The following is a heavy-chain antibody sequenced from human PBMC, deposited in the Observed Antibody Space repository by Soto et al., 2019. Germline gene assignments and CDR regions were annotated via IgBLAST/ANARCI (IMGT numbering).Heavy chain of an antibody. D-gene: IGHD3-16*01. CDR2: ISGSGGRS. CDR3: AKAYFVWSSEQPYYFDY. J-gene: IGHJ4*02. V-gene: IGHV3-23*01. Sequence: EVQLLDSGGGLVQPGGSLRLSCAASGFTFSNYAMTWVRQGPGKALEWVSGISGSGGRSYYADSVKGRFTISRDNSKSTLYLQMNSLRAEDTAVYYCAKAYFVWSSEQPYYFDYWGQGTLGTVSS. CDR1: GFTFSNYA.